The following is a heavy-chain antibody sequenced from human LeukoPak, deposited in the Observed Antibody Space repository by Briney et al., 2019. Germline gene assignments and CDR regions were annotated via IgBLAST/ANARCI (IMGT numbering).Heavy chain of an antibody. J-gene: IGHJ4*02. Sequence: ASVKVSCKASGYTFTSYGISWVRQAPGQGLEWMGWISAYNGNTNYAQKLQGRVTMATDTSTSTAYMELRSLRSDDTAVYYCAREGYDILTGYHFDYWGQGTLVTVSS. D-gene: IGHD3-9*01. CDR2: ISAYNGNT. CDR1: GYTFTSYG. CDR3: AREGYDILTGYHFDY. V-gene: IGHV1-18*01.